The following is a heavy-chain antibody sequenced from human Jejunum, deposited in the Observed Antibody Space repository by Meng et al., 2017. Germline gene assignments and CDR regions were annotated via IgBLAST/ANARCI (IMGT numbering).Heavy chain of an antibody. CDR3: ARDHMGSLDY. J-gene: IGHJ4*02. CDR2: AST. D-gene: IGHD1-26*01. V-gene: IGHV4-61*08. CDR1: GGSVSSAGYQ. Sequence: VPLQESGPGLVRPSETLSLICSVSGGSVSSAGYQWNWIRQPPGKGLEWIGYASTNYNPSLKSRVTISVDTSKNQFSLRLTSVTAADTAVYYCARDHMGSLDYWGQGILVTVSS.